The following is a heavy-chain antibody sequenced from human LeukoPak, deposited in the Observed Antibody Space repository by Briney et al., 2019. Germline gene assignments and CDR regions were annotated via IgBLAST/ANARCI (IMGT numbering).Heavy chain of an antibody. Sequence: PSETLSLTCSVSGDSISSNSDYWGWIRQPPGKGLEWIGSIYYTGSTNYNPSLKSRVTISLDTSKKQFSLKLSSVTAADTAVYYCASVRGYSSGWYASGFDPWGQGTLVTVSS. V-gene: IGHV4-39*07. CDR2: IYYTGST. J-gene: IGHJ5*02. D-gene: IGHD6-19*01. CDR1: GDSISSNSDY. CDR3: ASVRGYSSGWYASGFDP.